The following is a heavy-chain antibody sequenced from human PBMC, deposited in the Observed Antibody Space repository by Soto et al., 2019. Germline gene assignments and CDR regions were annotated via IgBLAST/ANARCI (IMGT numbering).Heavy chain of an antibody. J-gene: IGHJ4*02. V-gene: IGHV1-69*01. D-gene: IGHD1-26*01. Sequence: QVQLVQSGAEVKQPGSSVKVSCKASGGTFSSYSINWVRQAPGQGLEWMGEIIPIFGTANYAQKFQGRVTITADESTSTAYMELGSLRSEDTAVYYCARDGGRHSGGIDYWGQGTLVTVSS. CDR2: IIPIFGTA. CDR3: ARDGGRHSGGIDY. CDR1: GGTFSSYS.